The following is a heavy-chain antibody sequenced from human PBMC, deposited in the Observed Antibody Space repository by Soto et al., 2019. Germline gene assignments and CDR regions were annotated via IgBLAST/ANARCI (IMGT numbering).Heavy chain of an antibody. V-gene: IGHV2-5*02. J-gene: IGHJ4*02. CDR1: GFSLSTSAVG. CDR2: IYWDDDK. Sequence: QITLKESGPTLVKPTQTLTLTCTFSGFSLSTSAVGVGWIRQPPGKALEWLALIYWDDDKQYSPSLKSRLTITKDTSKNQVVLTMTNVDPVDTATYYCAHRRDRHGRGITRTYYFDYWGQGTLVTVSS. CDR3: AHRRDRHGRGITRTYYFDY. D-gene: IGHD3-10*02.